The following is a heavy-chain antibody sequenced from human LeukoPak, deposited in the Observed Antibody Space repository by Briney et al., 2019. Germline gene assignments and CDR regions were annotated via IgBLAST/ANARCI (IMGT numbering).Heavy chain of an antibody. CDR3: AREEYGFDP. D-gene: IGHD2-2*01. Sequence: ASVKVSCKASGYXFTGYYIHWVRQAPGQGLEWMGWINPKSGGTNYAQKFQGRVTMTRDTSIHTAYIELSRLRSDDTAVYYCAREEYGFDPWGQGTLVTVSS. CDR2: INPKSGGT. V-gene: IGHV1-2*02. J-gene: IGHJ5*02. CDR1: GYXFTGYY.